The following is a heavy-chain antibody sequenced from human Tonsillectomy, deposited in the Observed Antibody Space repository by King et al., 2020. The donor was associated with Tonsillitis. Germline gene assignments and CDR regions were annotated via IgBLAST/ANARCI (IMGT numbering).Heavy chain of an antibody. CDR1: GFTFNSHA. J-gene: IGHJ6*02. V-gene: IGHV3-30*04. D-gene: IGHD2-2*01. CDR2: ISYDGSNK. CDR3: ARHVLQYCSSTSGYGSYGMDV. Sequence: VQLVESGGGVVQPGRSLRLSCTASGFTFNSHAMHWVRQAPGKGLEWVAVISYDGSNKYYADSVKGRVSISKDNSQNTLYLQMSSLRPEDTAVYYCARHVLQYCSSTSGYGSYGMDVWGQGTTVTVSS.